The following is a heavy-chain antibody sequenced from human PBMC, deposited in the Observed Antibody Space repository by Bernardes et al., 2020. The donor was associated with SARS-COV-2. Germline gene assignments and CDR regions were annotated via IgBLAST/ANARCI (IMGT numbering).Heavy chain of an antibody. CDR2: INHSGST. Sequence: SETLSLTCAVYGGSFSGYYWSWIRQPPGKGLEWIGEINHSGSTNYNPSLKSRVTISVDTSKNQFSLKLSSVTAADTAVYYCARGKKVWGRDHGMDVWGQGTTVTVSS. V-gene: IGHV4-34*01. CDR3: ARGKKVWGRDHGMDV. J-gene: IGHJ6*02. CDR1: GGSFSGYY. D-gene: IGHD3-16*01.